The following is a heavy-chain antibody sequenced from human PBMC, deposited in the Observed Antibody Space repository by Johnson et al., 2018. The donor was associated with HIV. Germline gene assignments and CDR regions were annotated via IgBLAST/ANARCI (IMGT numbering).Heavy chain of an antibody. J-gene: IGHJ3*02. CDR1: GFTFSSYA. Sequence: VESGGGVVRPGGSLRLSCAASGFTFSSYAMHWVRQAPGKGLEYVSAISSNGGSTYYANSVKGRFTISRDNSKNTLYLQMNSLRAEDMAVYYCTSSYNFWAFDIWGQGTMVTVSS. V-gene: IGHV3-64*01. D-gene: IGHD5-24*01. CDR3: TSSYNFWAFDI. CDR2: ISSNGGST.